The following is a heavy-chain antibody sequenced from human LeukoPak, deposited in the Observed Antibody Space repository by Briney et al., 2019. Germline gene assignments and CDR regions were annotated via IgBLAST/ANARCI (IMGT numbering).Heavy chain of an antibody. CDR2: IKEDGSEK. J-gene: IGHJ4*02. CDR3: ARTFAARHTSGYIDY. CDR1: GFTFSSYW. Sequence: GGSLRLSCAASGFTFSSYWMSWVRQAPGKGLEWVANIKEDGSEKYYVDSVKGRFTISRDNGKNSLYLQMNSLRAEDTAVYYCARTFAARHTSGYIDYWGQGTLVTVSS. V-gene: IGHV3-7*01. D-gene: IGHD3-22*01.